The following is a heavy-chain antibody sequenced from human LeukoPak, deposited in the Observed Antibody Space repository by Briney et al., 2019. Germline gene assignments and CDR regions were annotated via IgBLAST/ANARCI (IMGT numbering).Heavy chain of an antibody. D-gene: IGHD1-26*01. Sequence: GESLKLSCAASGFTFSDSAIHWVRQASGKGLEWVGRIRSKPQSYATAYDESLKGRFTISRDDSKNTAYLQMSSLKIEDTAVYYCTRVGPSTVVDYWGQGTQATVSS. CDR2: IRSKPQSYAT. J-gene: IGHJ4*02. CDR1: GFTFSDSA. V-gene: IGHV3-73*01. CDR3: TRVGPSTVVDY.